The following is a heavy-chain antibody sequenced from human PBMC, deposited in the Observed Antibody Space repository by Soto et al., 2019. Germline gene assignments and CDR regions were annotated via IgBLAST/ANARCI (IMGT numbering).Heavy chain of an antibody. Sequence: SETLSLTCTVSGGSISSYYWSWIRQPPGKGLEWIGYIYYSGSTNYNPSLKSRVTISVDTSKNQFSLKLSSVTAADTAVYYCARLPIVVVPAAKFDPWGQGTLVTVSS. CDR2: IYYSGST. V-gene: IGHV4-59*08. J-gene: IGHJ5*02. CDR1: GGSISSYY. D-gene: IGHD2-2*01. CDR3: ARLPIVVVPAAKFDP.